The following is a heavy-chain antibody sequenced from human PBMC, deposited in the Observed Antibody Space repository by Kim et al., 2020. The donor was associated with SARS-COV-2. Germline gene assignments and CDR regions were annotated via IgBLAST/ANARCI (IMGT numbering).Heavy chain of an antibody. Sequence: SETLSLTCTVSGGSISSYYWSWIRQPPGKGLEWIGYIYYSVSTNYNPSLKSRVTISVDTSKNQFSLKLSSVTAADTAVYYCARDLGYNWNYYYYYGMDVWGQGTTVTVSS. CDR1: GGSISSYY. CDR2: IYYSVST. V-gene: IGHV4-59*01. CDR3: ARDLGYNWNYYYYYGMDV. J-gene: IGHJ6*02. D-gene: IGHD1-20*01.